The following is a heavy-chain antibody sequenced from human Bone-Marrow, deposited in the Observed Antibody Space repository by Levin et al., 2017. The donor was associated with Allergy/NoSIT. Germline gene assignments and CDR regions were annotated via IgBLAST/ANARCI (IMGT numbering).Heavy chain of an antibody. CDR3: AKERTPRAAVALDY. V-gene: IGHV3-30*18. D-gene: IGHD6-19*01. J-gene: IGHJ4*02. Sequence: QAGGSLRLSCAASGFIFSDFGMQWVRQAPGKGLEWVAVIAHDGTVEHYVDSVKGRFDISRDNSKNTLYLQMNSLRAEDTAVYYCAKERTPRAAVALDYWGQGTLVTVFS. CDR1: GFIFSDFG. CDR2: IAHDGTVE.